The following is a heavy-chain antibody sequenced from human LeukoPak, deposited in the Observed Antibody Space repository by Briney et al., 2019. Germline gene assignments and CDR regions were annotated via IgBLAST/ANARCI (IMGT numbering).Heavy chain of an antibody. CDR2: ISAYNGNT. D-gene: IGHD3-22*01. CDR1: GYTLTELS. CDR3: ARGYPDSSGYLETYFDY. J-gene: IGHJ4*02. V-gene: IGHV1-18*01. Sequence: ASVKVSCKVSGYTLTELSMHWVRQAPGQGLEWMGWISAYNGNTNYAQKLQGRVTMTTDTSTSTAYMELRSLRSDDTAVYYCARGYPDSSGYLETYFDYWGQGTLVTVSS.